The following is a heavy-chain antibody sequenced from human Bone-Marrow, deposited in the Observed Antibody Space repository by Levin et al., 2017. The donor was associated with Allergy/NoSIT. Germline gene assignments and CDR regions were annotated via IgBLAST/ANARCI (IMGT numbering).Heavy chain of an antibody. CDR2: ISPYNGNT. Sequence: ASVKVSCKASGYTFASYGINWVRQAPGQGLEWMGWISPYNGNTKYAQKVQGRVTMTTDTSTSTAYMELRSLRFDDTAVYYCATGDWNYGNYYDGMDGWGQGTTVTVSS. D-gene: IGHD1-7*01. CDR3: ATGDWNYGNYYDGMDG. J-gene: IGHJ6*02. CDR1: GYTFASYG. V-gene: IGHV1-18*01.